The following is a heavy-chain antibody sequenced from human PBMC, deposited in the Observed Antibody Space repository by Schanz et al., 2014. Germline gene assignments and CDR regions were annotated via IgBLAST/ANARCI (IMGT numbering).Heavy chain of an antibody. Sequence: VQLVESGGGVVQPGRSLRLSCAASGFTFSSYGMHWVRQAPGRGLEWVSYISGSSSTKYYADSVKGRFTISRDNGKKSLFLQMNSLSAEDTAVYYCAKVAPAATYLDSWGLGTLVTVSS. J-gene: IGHJ4*02. CDR1: GFTFSSYG. D-gene: IGHD2-2*01. V-gene: IGHV3-48*01. CDR3: AKVAPAATYLDS. CDR2: ISGSSSTK.